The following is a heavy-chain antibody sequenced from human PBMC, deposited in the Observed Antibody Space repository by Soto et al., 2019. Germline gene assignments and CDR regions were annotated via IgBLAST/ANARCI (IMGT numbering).Heavy chain of an antibody. CDR3: AREASRQGMSYFDY. CDR2: IYYSGST. V-gene: IGHV4-31*03. CDR1: GGSISSGGYY. D-gene: IGHD3-10*01. Sequence: PSETLSLTCTVSGGSISSGGYYWSWIRQHPGKGLEWIGYIYYSGSTYYNPSLKSRVTISVDTSKNQFSLKLSSVTAADTAVYYCAREASRQGMSYFDYWGQGTLVTVS. J-gene: IGHJ4*02.